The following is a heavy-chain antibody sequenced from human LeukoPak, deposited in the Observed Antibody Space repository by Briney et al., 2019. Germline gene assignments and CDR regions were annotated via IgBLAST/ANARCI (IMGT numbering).Heavy chain of an antibody. CDR2: IRYDGSNK. J-gene: IGHJ4*02. Sequence: GGSLRLSCAASGFTFSSYGMHWVRPAPGKGLEWVAFIRYDGSNKYYADSVKGRFTISRDNSKNTLYLQMNSLRAEDTAVYYCAKDQQWLVNFIDYWGQGTLVTVSS. CDR3: AKDQQWLVNFIDY. D-gene: IGHD6-19*01. V-gene: IGHV3-30*02. CDR1: GFTFSSYG.